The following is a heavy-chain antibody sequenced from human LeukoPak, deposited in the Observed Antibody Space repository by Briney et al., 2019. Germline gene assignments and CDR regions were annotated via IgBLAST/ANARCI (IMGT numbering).Heavy chain of an antibody. CDR2: ISTTGTYM. D-gene: IGHD3-10*01. J-gene: IGHJ4*02. CDR1: GFTFSKYD. V-gene: IGHV3-21*01. Sequence: PGGSLRLSCAASGFTFSKYDMAWVRQAPGKGLEWVSSISTTGTYMYYADVVKGRFTISRDNAKNSLYLQMNSLRAEDTAVYYCARVGITVDYWGQGTLVTVSS. CDR3: ARVGITVDY.